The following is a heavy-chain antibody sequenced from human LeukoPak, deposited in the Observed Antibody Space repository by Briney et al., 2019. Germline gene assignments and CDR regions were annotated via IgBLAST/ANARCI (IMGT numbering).Heavy chain of an antibody. Sequence: GGSLRLSCAASGFTFSSYDMHWVRQATGKGLEWVSAIGTAGDPYYPGSVKGRFTISRENAKNSLYLQMNSLRAGDTAVYYYARGDCSGGSCYPFGYYYGMDVWGKGTTVTVSS. CDR2: IGTAGDP. D-gene: IGHD2-15*01. V-gene: IGHV3-13*05. CDR3: ARGDCSGGSCYPFGYYYGMDV. J-gene: IGHJ6*04. CDR1: GFTFSSYD.